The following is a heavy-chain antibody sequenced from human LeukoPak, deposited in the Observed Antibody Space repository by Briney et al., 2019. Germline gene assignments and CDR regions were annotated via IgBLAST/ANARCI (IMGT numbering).Heavy chain of an antibody. V-gene: IGHV3-23*01. CDR2: ISGSGGST. D-gene: IGHD3-10*01. CDR3: AKAGRPFGELSPVDY. Sequence: GGSLRLSCAASGFTFSSYAMSWVRQAPGKGLEWVSVISGSGGSTYYADSVKGRFTISRDNSKNTLYLQMNSLGAEDTAVYYCAKAGRPFGELSPVDYWGQGTLVTVSS. J-gene: IGHJ4*02. CDR1: GFTFSSYA.